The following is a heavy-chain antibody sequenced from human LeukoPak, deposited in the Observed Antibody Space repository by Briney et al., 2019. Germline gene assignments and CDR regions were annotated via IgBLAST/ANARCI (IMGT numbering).Heavy chain of an antibody. CDR3: AREEYFQDSNGYSYYFHS. CDR1: GGSIGWDY. J-gene: IGHJ4*02. CDR2: IYKSGST. D-gene: IGHD3-22*01. Sequence: SETLSLTCTVSGGSIGWDYWSWIRQSAGKGLEWIGRIYKSGSTNYNPSFRSRVTMSVDTSKNQFSLNVTSVTAADTAVYYCAREEYFQDSNGYSYYFHSWGQGSLGTLSS. V-gene: IGHV4-4*07.